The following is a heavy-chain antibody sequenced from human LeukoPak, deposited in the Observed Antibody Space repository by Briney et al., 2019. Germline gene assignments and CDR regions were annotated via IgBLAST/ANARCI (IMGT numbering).Heavy chain of an antibody. CDR3: ARGREKDPRSWFDP. V-gene: IGHV4-61*02. J-gene: IGHJ5*02. D-gene: IGHD2-15*01. CDR2: IYTSGST. Sequence: SETLSLTCTVSGGSISSGSYYWSWIRQPAGKGLEWIGRIYTSGSTNYNPSLKSRVTISVDTSKNQFSLKLSSVTAADTAVYYCARGREKDPRSWFDPWGQGTLVTVSS. CDR1: GGSISSGSYY.